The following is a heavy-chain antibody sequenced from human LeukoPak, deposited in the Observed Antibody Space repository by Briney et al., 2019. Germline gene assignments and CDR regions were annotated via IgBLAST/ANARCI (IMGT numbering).Heavy chain of an antibody. D-gene: IGHD2/OR15-2a*01. CDR3: AKVTGLSKYYSIDY. V-gene: IGHV3-9*01. Sequence: GGSLRLSCAASGFTFDDYAMHWVRQAPGKGLEWVSGISWNSGSIGYADSVKGRFTISRDNSKNTLYLQMNSLRAEDTAVYYCAKVTGLSKYYSIDYWGQGTLVTVSS. CDR1: GFTFDDYA. CDR2: ISWNSGSI. J-gene: IGHJ4*02.